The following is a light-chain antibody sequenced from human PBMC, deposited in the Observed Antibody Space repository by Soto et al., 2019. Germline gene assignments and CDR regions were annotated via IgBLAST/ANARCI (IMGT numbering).Light chain of an antibody. V-gene: IGKV2-24*01. CDR2: KIS. Sequence: IVMTQTPLSSPVTVGQPASISCRSSQSLVHSDGNTYLSWLHQRPGQPPRFLNYKISNRFSGVPDRFGGSGAGTDFTLKISRVEAEDVGVYYCMQATQSPTFGQGPKVEIK. J-gene: IGKJ1*01. CDR1: QSLVHSDGNTY. CDR3: MQATQSPT.